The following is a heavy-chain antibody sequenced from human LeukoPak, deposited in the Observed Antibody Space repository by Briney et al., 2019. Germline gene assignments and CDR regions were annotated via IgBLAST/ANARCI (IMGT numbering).Heavy chain of an antibody. V-gene: IGHV1-69*04. CDR2: IIPIFGIA. CDR3: ARDVDIVVVVAASQKGHNWFDP. CDR1: GGTFSSYA. D-gene: IGHD2-15*01. Sequence: ASVKVSCKASGGTFSSYAISWVRQAPGQGLEWMGRIIPIFGIANYAQKFQGRVTITADKSTSTAYMELSSLRSEDTAVYYCARDVDIVVVVAASQKGHNWFDPWGREPWSPSPQ. J-gene: IGHJ5*02.